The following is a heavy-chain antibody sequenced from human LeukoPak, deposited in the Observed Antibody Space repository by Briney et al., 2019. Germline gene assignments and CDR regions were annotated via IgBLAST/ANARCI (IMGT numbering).Heavy chain of an antibody. Sequence: ASVKVSCKASGYTFTSYGISWVRQAPGQGLEWMGWISTYNGNTNYAQKLQGRVTMTRDMSTSAVYMELSSLRSEDTAVYYCARGIRSMLLAFDIWGQGTMVTVSS. CDR2: ISTYNGNT. V-gene: IGHV1-18*01. J-gene: IGHJ3*02. CDR3: ARGIRSMLLAFDI. CDR1: GYTFTSYG. D-gene: IGHD2-8*01.